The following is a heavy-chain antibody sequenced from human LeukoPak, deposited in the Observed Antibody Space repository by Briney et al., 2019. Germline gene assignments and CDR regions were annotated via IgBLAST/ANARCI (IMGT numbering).Heavy chain of an antibody. V-gene: IGHV3-7*01. CDR2: IKQDGSEK. CDR1: GFTFSSYW. CDR3: ARSPGVSGSYYNYYYYGMDV. J-gene: IGHJ6*02. D-gene: IGHD3-10*01. Sequence: GGSLRLSCAASGFTFSSYWMSWVRQAPGKGLEWVANIKQDGSEKYYVDSAKGRFTISRDNAKNSLYLQMNSLRAEDTAVYYCARSPGVSGSYYNYYYYGMDVWGQGTTVTVSS.